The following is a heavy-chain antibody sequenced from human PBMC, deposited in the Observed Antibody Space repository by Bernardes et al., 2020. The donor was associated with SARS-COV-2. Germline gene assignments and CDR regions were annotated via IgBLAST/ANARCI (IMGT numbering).Heavy chain of an antibody. J-gene: IGHJ3*02. V-gene: IGHV4-59*01. CDR3: ARPGAYCGGGSCYSYDAFDI. Sequence: SETLSLTCTVSGASISTSYWTWIRQPPGKGLEWIGYIYYNGNSNYNPSLKNRVTISIDTSKKQFSLRLSSVTAADTAVYYCARPGAYCGGGSCYSYDAFDIWGQGTMVTVSS. D-gene: IGHD2-15*01. CDR1: GASISTSY. CDR2: IYYNGNS.